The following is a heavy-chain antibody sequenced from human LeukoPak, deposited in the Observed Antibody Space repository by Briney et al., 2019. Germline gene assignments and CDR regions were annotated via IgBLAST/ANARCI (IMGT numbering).Heavy chain of an antibody. Sequence: PGGSLKLSCAASGFTFSSYWMHWVRQAPGKGLVWVSRINSDGSSTSYADSVKGRFTISRDNAKNSLYLQMNSLRAEDTAVYYCASGGRAVAGTVGGYWGQGTLVTVSS. CDR2: INSDGSST. V-gene: IGHV3-74*01. D-gene: IGHD6-19*01. J-gene: IGHJ4*02. CDR3: ASGGRAVAGTVGGY. CDR1: GFTFSSYW.